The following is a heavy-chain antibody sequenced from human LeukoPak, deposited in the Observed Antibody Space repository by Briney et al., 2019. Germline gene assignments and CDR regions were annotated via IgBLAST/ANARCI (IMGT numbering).Heavy chain of an antibody. CDR3: VRYTSSSYLFDP. D-gene: IGHD6-13*01. V-gene: IGHV4-59*01. CDR2: IHYSGSA. J-gene: IGHJ5*02. CDR1: GGSISSYY. Sequence: PSETLSLTCTVSGGSISSYYWSWIRQPPGKGLEWIGYIHYSGSANYNPSLKSRVTISIDTSKNQFSLELSSVTAADTAVYYCVRYTSSSYLFDPWGQGTLVTVSS.